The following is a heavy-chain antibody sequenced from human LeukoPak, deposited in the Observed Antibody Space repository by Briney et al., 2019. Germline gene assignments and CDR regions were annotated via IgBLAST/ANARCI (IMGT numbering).Heavy chain of an antibody. CDR1: GGSISSYY. CDR2: IYYSGST. Sequence: PSETLSLTCTVSGGSISSYYWRWIRQPPGKGLEWIGDIYYSGSTNYNPSLKSRVTISVDTSKNQFSLRLSSVTAADTAVYYSARLASGSYGPLTPFDYWGQGTLVTVSS. J-gene: IGHJ4*02. D-gene: IGHD1-26*01. V-gene: IGHV4-59*08. CDR3: ARLASGSYGPLTPFDY.